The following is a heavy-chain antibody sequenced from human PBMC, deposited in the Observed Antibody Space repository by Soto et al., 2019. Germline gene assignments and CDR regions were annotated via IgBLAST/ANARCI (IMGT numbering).Heavy chain of an antibody. CDR1: GFTVSSNY. D-gene: IGHD3-22*01. CDR2: IYSGGST. Sequence: EVPLVESGGGLIQPGGSLRLSCAASGFTVSSNYMSWVRQAPGKGLEWVSVIYSGGSTYYADSVKGRFAISRDNSKNTLYRPMNGLRAEDTGVYYCARDRVESGYRGYCQHWGQGTPVTVSS. CDR3: ARDRVESGYRGYCQH. J-gene: IGHJ1*01. V-gene: IGHV3-53*01.